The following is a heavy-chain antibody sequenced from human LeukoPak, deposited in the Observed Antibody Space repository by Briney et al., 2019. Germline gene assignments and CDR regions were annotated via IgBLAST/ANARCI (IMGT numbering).Heavy chain of an antibody. CDR3: AGNRWLQRYYFDY. D-gene: IGHD5-24*01. CDR1: GFTFSSYA. Sequence: GRYLRLSCAASGFTFSSYAMQWVRQAPGKGLEWVAVISYDGSNKYYADSVKGRFTISRDNFKNTLYLQMNSLRAEDTAVYYCAGNRWLQRYYFDYWGQGTLVTVSS. J-gene: IGHJ4*02. V-gene: IGHV3-30-3*01. CDR2: ISYDGSNK.